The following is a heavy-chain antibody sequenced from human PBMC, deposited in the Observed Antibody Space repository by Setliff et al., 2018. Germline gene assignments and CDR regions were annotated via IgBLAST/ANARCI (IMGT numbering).Heavy chain of an antibody. V-gene: IGHV1-18*01. J-gene: IGHJ3*01. D-gene: IGHD2-2*01. CDR1: GYTFSTYG. Sequence: ASVKVSCKASGYTFSTYGLHWVRLAPGQGPEWMGMIITNTGKTSYAQKFQGRVTMTTDTSTGTGYMELRSLRSDDTAVYFCARFGGSCSSSSCYASDLWGQGTMVTVSS. CDR3: ARFGGSCSSSSCYASDL. CDR2: IITNTGKT.